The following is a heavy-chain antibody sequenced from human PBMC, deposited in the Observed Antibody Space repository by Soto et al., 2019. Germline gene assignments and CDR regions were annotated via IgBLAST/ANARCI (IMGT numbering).Heavy chain of an antibody. CDR3: ARRYGWAFDI. CDR1: GGSISSYY. Sequence: PSGTLSITCTVSGGSISSYYWSWIRQPPGKGLEWIGYIYYSGSTNYNPTLKSRVTISVDTSKNQFSLKLSSVTAADTAVYYCARRYGWAFDIWGQGTMVTVSS. D-gene: IGHD3-16*01. J-gene: IGHJ3*02. CDR2: IYYSGST. V-gene: IGHV4-59*08.